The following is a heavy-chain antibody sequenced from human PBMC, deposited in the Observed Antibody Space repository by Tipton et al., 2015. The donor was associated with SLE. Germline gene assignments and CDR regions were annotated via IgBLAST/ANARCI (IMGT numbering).Heavy chain of an antibody. V-gene: IGHV4-34*01. J-gene: IGHJ4*02. D-gene: IGHD6-13*01. CDR3: ARREGIAAAGIID. CDR1: GGSFSGYY. CDR2: INHSGST. Sequence: TLSLTCAVYGGSFSGYYWSWIRQPPGKGLEWIGEINHSGSTNYNPSLKSRVTISVDTSKNQFSLKLSSVTAADTAVYYCARREGIAAAGIIDWGQGTQVTVSS.